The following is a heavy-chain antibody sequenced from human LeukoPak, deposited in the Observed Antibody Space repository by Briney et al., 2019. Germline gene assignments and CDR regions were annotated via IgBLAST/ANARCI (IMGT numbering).Heavy chain of an antibody. Sequence: PGGSLRLSCAASGFTFSSYSMNWVRQAPGKGLEWVAVISYDGSNKYYADSVKGRFTISRDNSKNTLYLQMNSLRAEDTAVYYCAKSRGRWLQSHVFDYWGQGTLVTVSS. J-gene: IGHJ4*02. CDR3: AKSRGRWLQSHVFDY. CDR2: ISYDGSNK. CDR1: GFTFSSYS. D-gene: IGHD5-24*01. V-gene: IGHV3-30*18.